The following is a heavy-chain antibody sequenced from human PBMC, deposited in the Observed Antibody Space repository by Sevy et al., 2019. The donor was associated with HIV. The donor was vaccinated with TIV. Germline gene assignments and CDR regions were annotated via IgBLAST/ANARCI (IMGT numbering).Heavy chain of an antibody. D-gene: IGHD1-26*01. J-gene: IGHJ3*02. Sequence: GGSLRLSCAASGFTFSNYNMNWVRQAPGEGLKWVSSISSSSAYTYYTDSVKGRFTVSRDNSRKSLFLQMNGLSAEDTALDYCARDLLVGSTYVFDIWGRGTMVTVSS. V-gene: IGHV3-21*01. CDR1: GFTFSNYN. CDR3: ARDLLVGSTYVFDI. CDR2: ISSSSAYT.